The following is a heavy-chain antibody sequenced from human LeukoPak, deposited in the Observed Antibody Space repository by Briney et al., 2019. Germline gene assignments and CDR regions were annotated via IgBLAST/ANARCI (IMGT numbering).Heavy chain of an antibody. Sequence: GGSLRLSCAASGFTFNSYWMSWVRQAPGKGLEWLANIRQDGSDKQYVDSVKGRFTISRDNAKNSLYLQMNSLSAEDTAVYYCARHSRGSPIDDWGQGTLVTVSS. D-gene: IGHD2-15*01. J-gene: IGHJ4*02. CDR1: GFTFNSYW. CDR2: IRQDGSDK. V-gene: IGHV3-7*01. CDR3: ARHSRGSPIDD.